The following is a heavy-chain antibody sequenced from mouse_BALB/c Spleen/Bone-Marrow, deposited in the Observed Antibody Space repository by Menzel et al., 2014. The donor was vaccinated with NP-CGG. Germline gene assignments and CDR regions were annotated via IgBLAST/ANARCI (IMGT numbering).Heavy chain of an antibody. CDR3: ARAQLGCFTY. D-gene: IGHD4-1*02. CDR1: GFSLTSYG. Sequence: VMLVESGPGLVAPSQSLSITCTVSGFSLTSYGVHWVRQPPGKGLEWLGVIWAGGSTNYNSALMSRLGISKDNSKSQVFLKMNSLQTDDTARYYCARAQLGCFTYWGQGTLVTVSA. CDR2: IWAGGST. J-gene: IGHJ3*01. V-gene: IGHV2-9*02.